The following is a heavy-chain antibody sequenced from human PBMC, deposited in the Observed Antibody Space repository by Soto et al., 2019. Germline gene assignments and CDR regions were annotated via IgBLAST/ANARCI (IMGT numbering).Heavy chain of an antibody. D-gene: IGHD5-12*01. Sequence: SETLSLTCTVSGGSITSSSYYWGWIRQPPGKGLEWIGSIYYSGTSYHNPSLKSRVTISVDTSRNQFSLTLTSVTAADTAVYYCASRVEGLYSGNDRYYFDYWGQGTLVTVSS. CDR1: GGSITSSSYY. J-gene: IGHJ4*02. CDR3: ASRVEGLYSGNDRYYFDY. V-gene: IGHV4-39*01. CDR2: IYYSGTS.